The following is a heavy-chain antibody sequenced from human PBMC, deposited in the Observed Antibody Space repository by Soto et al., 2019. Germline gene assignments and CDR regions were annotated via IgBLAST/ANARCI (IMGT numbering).Heavy chain of an antibody. D-gene: IGHD4-17*01. CDR2: IIPILGVA. CDR1: GDTFSNHT. J-gene: IGHJ6*03. Sequence: QVQLVQSGAEVKKPGSSVKVSCKASGDTFSNHTISWVRQAPGQGLEWMGRIIPILGVANYAQKFQGRVTITAEKSTTTAYMELSSLRSADTAVYYCARVAEMGTVTESYYYYRGVWGKGTTVTVSS. CDR3: ARVAEMGTVTESYYYYRGV. V-gene: IGHV1-69*04.